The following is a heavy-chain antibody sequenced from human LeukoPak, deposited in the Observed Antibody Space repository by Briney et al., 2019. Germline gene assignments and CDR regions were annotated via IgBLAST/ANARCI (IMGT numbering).Heavy chain of an antibody. CDR3: ARELFSSSWYVRDFDY. V-gene: IGHV1-69*05. Sequence: ASVKVSCKASGDTFSSYAISWVRQAPGQGLEWMGRIIPIFGTANYAQKFQGRVTITTDESTSTAYMELSSLRSEDTAVYYCARELFSSSWYVRDFDYWGQGTLVTVSS. J-gene: IGHJ4*02. CDR1: GDTFSSYA. CDR2: IIPIFGTA. D-gene: IGHD6-13*01.